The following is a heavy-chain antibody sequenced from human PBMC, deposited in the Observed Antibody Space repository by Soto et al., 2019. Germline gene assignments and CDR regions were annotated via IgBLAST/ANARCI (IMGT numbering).Heavy chain of an antibody. CDR3: ASGGSSNWPDF. D-gene: IGHD6-13*01. V-gene: IGHV1-2*02. CDR1: GYTFTDYY. Sequence: ASVKVSCKASGYTFTDYYMHWVRQAPGQGLEWMGWINANSGGTNYPQKFQGRVTMTRDASISTAYMELSSLRSDDTAVYYCASGGSSNWPDFWGQGTLVTVSS. J-gene: IGHJ4*02. CDR2: INANSGGT.